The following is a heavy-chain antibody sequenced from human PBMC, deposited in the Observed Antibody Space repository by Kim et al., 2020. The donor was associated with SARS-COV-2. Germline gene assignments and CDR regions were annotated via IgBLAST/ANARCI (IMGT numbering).Heavy chain of an antibody. Sequence: GESLKISCKGSGYSFTSYWIGWVRQMPGKGLEWMGIIYPGDSDTRYSPSFQGQVTISADKSISTAYLQWSSLKASDTAMYYCARPYSGYDPLEAFDIWGQGTMVTVSS. CDR3: ARPYSGYDPLEAFDI. J-gene: IGHJ3*02. CDR1: GYSFTSYW. CDR2: IYPGDSDT. V-gene: IGHV5-51*01. D-gene: IGHD5-12*01.